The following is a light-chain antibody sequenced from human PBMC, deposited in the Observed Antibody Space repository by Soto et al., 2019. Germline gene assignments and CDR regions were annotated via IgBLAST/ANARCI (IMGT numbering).Light chain of an antibody. CDR2: AAT. CDR3: QQSYSNPRT. Sequence: DIQMTQSPSSLSASVGDRVTIPCRASQSISSYLNWYQHKPGKAPNLLIYAATTLQSGVPSRFSGSGSGTDFTLTISSLQPEDFATYYCQQSYSNPRTFGQGTKVDI. CDR1: QSISSY. J-gene: IGKJ1*01. V-gene: IGKV1-39*01.